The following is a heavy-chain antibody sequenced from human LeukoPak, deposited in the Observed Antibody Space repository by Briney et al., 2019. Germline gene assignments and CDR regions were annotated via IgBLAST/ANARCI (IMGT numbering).Heavy chain of an antibody. CDR2: VYESEST. Sequence: SDTLSLMCSVSGHSLSSYYWRWIRQPPGKGLEGIGHVYESESTYYNPSLESRVSLPVEKSKNQFSLNLASVTAPDPRVCFCARRYCCNSKDRYFDLWGRGTVATVSS. D-gene: IGHD4-23*01. V-gene: IGHV4-59*07. J-gene: IGHJ2*01. CDR1: GHSLSSYY. CDR3: ARRYCCNSKDRYFDL.